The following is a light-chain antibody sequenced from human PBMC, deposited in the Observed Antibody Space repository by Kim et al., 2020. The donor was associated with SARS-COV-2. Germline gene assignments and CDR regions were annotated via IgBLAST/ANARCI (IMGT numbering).Light chain of an antibody. J-gene: IGLJ3*02. CDR3: LCRDSSGNIWL. CDR2: GNN. V-gene: IGLV3-19*01. Sequence: SSELTQDPAVSVALGQTVRNTCQGDSLRSYFTSWYQQRPGQAAVFVIYGNNNRASGIPDRFSGSRSGNTASLTITGAQAEDEADYYCLCRDSSGNIWLFGGGTKLTVL. CDR1: SLRSYF.